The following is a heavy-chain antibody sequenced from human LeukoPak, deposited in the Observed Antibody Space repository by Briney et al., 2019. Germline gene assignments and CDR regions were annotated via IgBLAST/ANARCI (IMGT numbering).Heavy chain of an antibody. V-gene: IGHV1-2*02. D-gene: IGHD6-13*01. CDR2: INPNSGDT. CDR1: GYSFTGYY. J-gene: IGHJ5*02. CDR3: ARMWSTATSGWNWFDP. Sequence: ASVKVSCKASGYSFTGYYIYWVRQAAGQGLEWMGWINPNSGDTNYAQKFQGRVTMTRDTSISTAYMELSSLRSDDTAMYYCARMWSTATSGWNWFDPWGQGTLVTVSS.